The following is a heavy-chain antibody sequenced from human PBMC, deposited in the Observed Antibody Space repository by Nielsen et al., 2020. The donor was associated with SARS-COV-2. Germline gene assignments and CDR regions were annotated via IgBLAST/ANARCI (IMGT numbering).Heavy chain of an antibody. V-gene: IGHV3-66*04. CDR1: GFTVSSNY. CDR2: IYSGGST. CDR3: ARPHDDRYYYMDV. J-gene: IGHJ6*03. Sequence: GESLKISCAASGFTVSSNYMSWVRQAPGKGLEWVSVIYSGGSTYYADSVKGRFTISRDSSKNTLYLQMNSLRAEDTAVYYCARPHDDRYYYMDVWGKGTTVTVSS. D-gene: IGHD1-1*01.